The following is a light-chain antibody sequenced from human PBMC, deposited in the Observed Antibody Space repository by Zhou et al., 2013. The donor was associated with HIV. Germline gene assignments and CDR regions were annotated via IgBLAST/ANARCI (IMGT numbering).Light chain of an antibody. CDR2: SAS. CDR3: QHYYSYPWT. J-gene: IGKJ1*01. Sequence: DIQMTQSPSSLSASVGDRVTISCRASQSIDSYVNWYQQRPGKAPKLLIYSASSLQSGVPSRFSGSGSGTDFTLTISSLQPEDFATYYCQHYYSYPWTFGQGTKVEIK. CDR1: QSIDSY. V-gene: IGKV1-39*01.